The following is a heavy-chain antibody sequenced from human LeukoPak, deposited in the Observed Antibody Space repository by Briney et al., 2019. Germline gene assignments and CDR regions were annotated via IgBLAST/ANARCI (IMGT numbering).Heavy chain of an antibody. V-gene: IGHV3-49*03. CDR2: IRSKAYGGTT. CDR3: TRDRRERGYYDSSGYQGGY. CDR1: GFTFGDYA. Sequence: GRSLRPSCTASGFTFGDYAMSWFRQAPGKGLEWVGFIRSKAYGGTTEYAASVKGRFTISRDDSKSIAYLQMNSLKTEDTAVYYCTRDRRERGYYDSSGYQGGYWGQGTLVTVSS. J-gene: IGHJ4*02. D-gene: IGHD3-22*01.